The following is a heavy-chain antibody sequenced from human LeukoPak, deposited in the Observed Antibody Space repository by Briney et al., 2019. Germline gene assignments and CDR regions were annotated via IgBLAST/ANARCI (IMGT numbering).Heavy chain of an antibody. Sequence: GGPLRLSCSASGFTFSSYSMNWVRQAPGKGLEWVSSISSSSSYIYYADSVKGRFTISRDNAKNSLYLQMNSLRAEDTAVYYCARSKYEEDLDYWGQGTLVTVSS. CDR3: ARSKYEEDLDY. D-gene: IGHD2-2*01. J-gene: IGHJ4*02. CDR1: GFTFSSYS. CDR2: ISSSSSYI. V-gene: IGHV3-21*01.